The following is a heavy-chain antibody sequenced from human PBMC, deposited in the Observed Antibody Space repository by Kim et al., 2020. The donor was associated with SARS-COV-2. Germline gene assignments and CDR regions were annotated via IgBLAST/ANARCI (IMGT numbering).Heavy chain of an antibody. CDR1: GFTFSSYG. CDR2: ISYDGSNK. J-gene: IGHJ4*02. Sequence: GGSLRLSCAASGFTFSSYGMHWVRQAPGKGLEWVAVISYDGSNKYYADSVKGRFTISRDNSKNTLYLQMNSLRAEDTAVYYCAKDIVLMVYALSIDYWGQGTLVTVSS. D-gene: IGHD2-8*01. CDR3: AKDIVLMVYALSIDY. V-gene: IGHV3-30*18.